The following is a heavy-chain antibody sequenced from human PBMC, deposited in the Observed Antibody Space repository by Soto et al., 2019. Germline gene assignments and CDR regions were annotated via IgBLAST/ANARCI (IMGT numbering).Heavy chain of an antibody. V-gene: IGHV1-18*01. CDR2: ISAHNGHT. J-gene: IGHJ6*02. CDR1: GYTFPSYG. Sequence: ASVKVSCKASGYTFPSYGISWIRQAPGQGLVWMGWISAHNGHTKYTQNFQGRVTMTTDISMSTAHMELRGLRSDDTAVYYCARERANSGYDYYGMDVWGQGTTVTVSS. D-gene: IGHD1-26*01. CDR3: ARERANSGYDYYGMDV.